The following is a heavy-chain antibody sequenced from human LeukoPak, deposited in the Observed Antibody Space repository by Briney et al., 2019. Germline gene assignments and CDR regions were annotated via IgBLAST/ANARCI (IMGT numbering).Heavy chain of an antibody. CDR2: ISAYNGNT. V-gene: IGHV1-18*01. D-gene: IGHD3-3*01. CDR1: GYTFTSYG. Sequence: ASVKVSCKASGYTFTSYGISWVRQAPGQGLEWMGWISAYNGNTNYAQKLQGRVTMTTDTSTSTACMELRSLRSDDTAVYYCAREAITIFGVVDYWGQGTLVTVSS. CDR3: AREAITIFGVVDY. J-gene: IGHJ4*02.